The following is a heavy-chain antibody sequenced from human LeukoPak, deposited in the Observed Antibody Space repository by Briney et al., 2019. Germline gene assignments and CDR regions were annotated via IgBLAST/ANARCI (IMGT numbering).Heavy chain of an antibody. CDR1: GGTFSSYA. CDR2: IIPIFGTA. V-gene: IGHV1-69*06. D-gene: IGHD2-2*01. J-gene: IGHJ4*02. Sequence: SVTVSCKASGGTFSSYAISWVRQAPGQGLEWMGGIIPIFGTANYAQKFQGRVTITADKSTSTAYMELSSLRSEDTAAYYCARHDCSSTSCRIDYWGQGTLVTVSS. CDR3: ARHDCSSTSCRIDY.